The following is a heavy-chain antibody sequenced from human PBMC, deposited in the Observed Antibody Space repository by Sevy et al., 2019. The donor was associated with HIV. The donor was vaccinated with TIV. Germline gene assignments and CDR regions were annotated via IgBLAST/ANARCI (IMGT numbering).Heavy chain of an antibody. Sequence: ASVKVSCKASGGTFSSYAISWVRQAPGQGLEWMGGIIPIFGTANYTQKFQGRVTITADESTSTDYMERSSLRSEDTAVYYCAEGARGYSGYDSYYFDYWCQGTLVTVSS. CDR3: AEGARGYSGYDSYYFDY. V-gene: IGHV1-69*13. CDR2: IIPIFGTA. D-gene: IGHD5-12*01. J-gene: IGHJ4*02. CDR1: GGTFSSYA.